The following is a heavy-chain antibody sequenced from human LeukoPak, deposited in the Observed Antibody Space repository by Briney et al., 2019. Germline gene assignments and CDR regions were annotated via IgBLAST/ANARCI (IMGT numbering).Heavy chain of an antibody. CDR2: IHIYRGNT. Sequence: ASVKVSCKASGYTSTNYGISWVRQAPGQGLEWMGWIHIYRGNTNYAQKFQGRVTMTTDTSTSTAYMELSRLRSDDTAVYYCASIENYYGSGSYGSVDYWGQGTLVTVSS. J-gene: IGHJ4*02. D-gene: IGHD3-10*01. V-gene: IGHV1-18*01. CDR1: GYTSTNYG. CDR3: ASIENYYGSGSYGSVDY.